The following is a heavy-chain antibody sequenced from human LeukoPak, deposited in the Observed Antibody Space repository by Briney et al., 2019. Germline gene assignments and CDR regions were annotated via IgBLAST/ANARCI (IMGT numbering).Heavy chain of an antibody. J-gene: IGHJ4*02. Sequence: GSLRLSCAASGFTFSSYAMSWVRQAPGKGLEWVSAISGSGGSTYYADSVKGRFTISRDNSKNTLYLQTNSLRAEDTAVYYCARGGPGYSYAVYWGQGTLVTVSS. CDR2: ISGSGGST. V-gene: IGHV3-23*01. CDR1: GFTFSSYA. CDR3: ARGGPGYSYAVY. D-gene: IGHD5-18*01.